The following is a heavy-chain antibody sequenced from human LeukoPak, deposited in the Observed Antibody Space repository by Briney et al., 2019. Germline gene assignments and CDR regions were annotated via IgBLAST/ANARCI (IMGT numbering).Heavy chain of an antibody. D-gene: IGHD1-26*01. CDR1: GFTVSSNY. CDR2: IYSGGST. CDR3: ASYRYYYYGMDV. Sequence: GGSLRLSCAASGFTVSSNYMSWVRQAPGKGLEWVSVIYSGGSTYYADSVKGRFTSSRHNSKNTLYLQMNSLRAEDTAVYYCASYRYYYYGMDVWGQGTTVTVSS. V-gene: IGHV3-53*04. J-gene: IGHJ6*02.